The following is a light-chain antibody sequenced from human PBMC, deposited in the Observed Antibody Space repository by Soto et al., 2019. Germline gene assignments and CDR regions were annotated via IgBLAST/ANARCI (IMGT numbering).Light chain of an antibody. V-gene: IGKV1-5*01. J-gene: IGKJ4*01. Sequence: IKMTESPCTLSSSLVDRFASTCRASQSISSWLAWYQQKPGKAPKLLIYDASSLESGVPSRFSGSGSGTEFTLTISSLQPDDFATYYCQQYNSYPLTFGGGTKVDIK. CDR3: QQYNSYPLT. CDR1: QSISSW. CDR2: DAS.